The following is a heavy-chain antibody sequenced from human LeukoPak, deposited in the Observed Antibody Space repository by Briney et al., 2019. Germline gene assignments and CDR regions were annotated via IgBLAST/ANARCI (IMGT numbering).Heavy chain of an antibody. CDR1: GGSITSYY. CDR3: ARWDDKRPL. Sequence: PSETLSLTCTVSGGSITSYYWSWIRQPPGKGLEYIGNIYYSGSTNYNPPLKSRVTISVDTSKNQFSLKLSSVTAADTAVYYCARWDDKRPLWGQGTLVTVSS. V-gene: IGHV4-59*01. CDR2: IYYSGST. J-gene: IGHJ4*02. D-gene: IGHD3-9*01.